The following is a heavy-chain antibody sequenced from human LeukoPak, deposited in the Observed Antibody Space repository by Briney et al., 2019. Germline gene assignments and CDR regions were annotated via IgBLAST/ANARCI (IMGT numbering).Heavy chain of an antibody. D-gene: IGHD1-26*01. J-gene: IGHJ4*02. CDR1: GYTFTSYD. V-gene: IGHV1-8*03. CDR2: MNPNSGNT. CDR3: AREPAGYYTAFFDY. Sequence: ASVKVSCKASGYTFTSYDINWVRQAPGQGLEWMGWMNPNSGNTGYAQKFQGRVTITRNTSISTAYMELSSLRSEDTAVYYCAREPAGYYTAFFDYWGQGTLVTVSS.